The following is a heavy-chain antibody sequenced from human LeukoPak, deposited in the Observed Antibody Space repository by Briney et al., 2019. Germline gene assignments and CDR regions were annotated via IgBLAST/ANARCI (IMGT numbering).Heavy chain of an antibody. CDR2: IYHTGST. D-gene: IGHD3-10*01. J-gene: IGHJ6*03. V-gene: IGHV4-38-2*02. CDR3: ARVFDSGSQAYFYYMDV. CDR1: GYSITSGYY. Sequence: SETLSLTCTVSGYSITSGYYWGWIRQPPGKGLEWIGSIYHTGSTYYNPSLKSRVTISVDTSKNQFSLKVSSVTAADTAVYYCARVFDSGSQAYFYYMDVWGKGTTVTIFS.